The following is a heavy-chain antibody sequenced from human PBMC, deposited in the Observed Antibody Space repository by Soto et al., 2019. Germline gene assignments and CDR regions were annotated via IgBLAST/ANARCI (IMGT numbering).Heavy chain of an antibody. CDR3: ARLNGYLVSTGCHGYYGMDV. Sequence: PSETLSLTCTVSGGSVSSNSYSWGWIRQSPGKGLEWIGIIYSTENTYYHPPLLSRVTISADTSMNEFSLRLSSVTAADTAVYYCARLNGYLVSTGCHGYYGMDVWGQGTTVTVSS. CDR1: GGSVSSNSYS. CDR2: IYSTENT. J-gene: IGHJ6*02. D-gene: IGHD2-2*03. V-gene: IGHV4-39*01.